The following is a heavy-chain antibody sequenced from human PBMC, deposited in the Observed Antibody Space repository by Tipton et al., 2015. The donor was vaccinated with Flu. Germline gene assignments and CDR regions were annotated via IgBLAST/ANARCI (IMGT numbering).Heavy chain of an antibody. CDR1: GDSISSRYY. D-gene: IGHD5-18*01. CDR2: IYHSGST. V-gene: IGHV4-38-2*02. J-gene: IGHJ4*02. CDR3: ARAGSPWRYTYATFFDC. Sequence: TLSLTCSISGDSISSRYYWGWIRQPPGRGLEWIGSIYHSGSTYYNPSLKSRVTISVDTSKNQFSLKLSSVTAADTAVYYCARAGSPWRYTYATFFDCWGQGTLVTVSS.